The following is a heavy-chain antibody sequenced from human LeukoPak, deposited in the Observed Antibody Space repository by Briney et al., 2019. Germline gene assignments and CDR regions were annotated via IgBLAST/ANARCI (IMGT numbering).Heavy chain of an antibody. CDR1: GASVSSFY. CDR2: MYYSGTT. CDR3: AGQVGARIRYYYTSGLDV. D-gene: IGHD1-26*01. J-gene: IGHJ6*02. V-gene: IGHV4-59*02. Sequence: SETLSLTCTVSGASVSSFYWNWIRQPPGKGLEWIGSMYYSGTTNYDPSFKSRVTISLDTSKNEFSLRLKSLTAADTAVYYCAGQVGARIRYYYTSGLDVWGQGTTVAVSS.